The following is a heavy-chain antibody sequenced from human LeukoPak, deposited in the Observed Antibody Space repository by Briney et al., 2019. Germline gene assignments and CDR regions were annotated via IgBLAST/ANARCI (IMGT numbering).Heavy chain of an antibody. V-gene: IGHV4-39*07. Sequence: SETLSLTCTVSGGSISSSSYYWGWIRQPPGKGLEWIGGIYYSGSTYYNPSLKSRVTISVDTSKNQFSLKLSSVTAADTAVYFCTRDQEHCSGTSCYPYWYDSWGQGTLVTVSS. CDR3: TRDQEHCSGTSCYPYWYDS. J-gene: IGHJ5*01. CDR2: IYYSGST. CDR1: GGSISSSSYY. D-gene: IGHD2-2*01.